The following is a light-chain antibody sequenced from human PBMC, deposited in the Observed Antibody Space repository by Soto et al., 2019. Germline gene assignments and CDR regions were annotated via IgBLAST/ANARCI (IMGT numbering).Light chain of an antibody. V-gene: IGLV2-23*01. Sequence: QSALTQPASVSGSPGQSITISCTGTNSDVGSNNLVSWYQQHPGKAPKFVIYEGSKRPSGVSNRFSGSKSGNTASLTISGLKFEDGVDYSASSYAGNSGPVCGTGTKVPVL. CDR2: EGS. CDR3: SSYAGNSGPV. CDR1: NSDVGSNNL. J-gene: IGLJ1*01.